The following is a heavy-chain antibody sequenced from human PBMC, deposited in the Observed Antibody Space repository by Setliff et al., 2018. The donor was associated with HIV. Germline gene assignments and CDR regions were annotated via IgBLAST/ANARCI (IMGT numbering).Heavy chain of an antibody. CDR1: GYSISSGYY. V-gene: IGHV4-38-2*02. D-gene: IGHD6-13*01. J-gene: IGHJ5*02. CDR2: IFHSAST. CDR3: AREDGEYTSSPRWFDP. Sequence: PSETLSLTCVVSGYSISSGYYWDWIRQPPGKGLEWIANIFHSASTYYTPSLNSRVTISVDTSKNQFSLKLSSVTAPDTAVYFCAREDGEYTSSPRWFDPWGQGTQVTVSS.